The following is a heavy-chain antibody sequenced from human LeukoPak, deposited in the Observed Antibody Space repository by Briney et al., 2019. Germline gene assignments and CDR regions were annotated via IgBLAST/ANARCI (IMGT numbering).Heavy chain of an antibody. CDR3: ARYLDGYFQH. D-gene: IGHD3/OR15-3a*01. Sequence: GGSLRLSCAASGFTVSNNYMSWVRQAPGKGLEWVSVIFTGGSTYYADSVKGRFTISRDNSKNTLYLQMNSLRAEDTAVYYCARYLDGYFQHWGQGTLVTVSS. V-gene: IGHV3-66*01. CDR1: GFTVSNNY. J-gene: IGHJ1*01. CDR2: IFTGGST.